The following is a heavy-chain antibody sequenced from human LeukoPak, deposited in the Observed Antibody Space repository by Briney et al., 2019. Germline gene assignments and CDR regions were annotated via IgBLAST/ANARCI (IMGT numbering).Heavy chain of an antibody. CDR3: GSMVRGVTLDP. CDR1: GGSISSGGYS. D-gene: IGHD3-10*01. Sequence: PSETLSLTCAVSGGSISSGGYSWSWIRQPPGKGLEWFGYIYHSGSTYYNPSLKSRVTISVDRSKNQFSLKLSSVTAADTAVYYCGSMVRGVTLDPWGQGTLVTVSS. J-gene: IGHJ5*02. CDR2: IYHSGST. V-gene: IGHV4-30-2*01.